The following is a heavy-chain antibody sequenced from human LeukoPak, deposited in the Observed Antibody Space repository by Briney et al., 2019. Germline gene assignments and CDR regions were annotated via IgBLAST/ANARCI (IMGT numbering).Heavy chain of an antibody. V-gene: IGHV4-59*01. CDR1: GGSISSYY. D-gene: IGHD2-21*02. CDR3: ARFAYCGGHCWYYLDY. Sequence: KPSETLSLTCTVSGGSISSYYWSWIRQPPGKGLEWIGYIYSSGSTNYNPSLKSRITISVDTSKNQFSLKLSSVTAADTAVYYCARFAYCGGHCWYYLDYWGQGSLVTVSS. J-gene: IGHJ4*02. CDR2: IYSSGST.